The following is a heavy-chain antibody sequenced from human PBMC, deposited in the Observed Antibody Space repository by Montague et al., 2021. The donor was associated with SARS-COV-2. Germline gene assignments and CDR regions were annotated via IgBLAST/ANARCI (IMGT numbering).Heavy chain of an antibody. CDR3: VRQPGQWLPREWFWFDP. CDR2: IYYSGST. D-gene: IGHD6-19*01. J-gene: IGHJ5*02. V-gene: IGHV4-39*01. Sequence: SETLSLTCAVSGGSISSSSYHWCWIRQPPGKGLEWIGSIYYSGSTYYNPSLKSRVTISVDTSKNQFPLKLSSVTAADTAVYYCVRQPGQWLPREWFWFDPWGQGTLVTVSS. CDR1: GGSISSSSYH.